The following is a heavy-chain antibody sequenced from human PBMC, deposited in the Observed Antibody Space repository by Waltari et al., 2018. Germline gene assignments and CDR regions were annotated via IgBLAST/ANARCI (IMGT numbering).Heavy chain of an antibody. D-gene: IGHD2-21*01. V-gene: IGHV1-69*08. Sequence: QVQLVQSGAGVKKPGSSVKVSCKASGGTFSSYAISWVRPAPGQGLEWMGRIIPIFGTANYAQKFQGRVTITADKSTSTAYMELSSLRSEDTAVYYCAAGVCGGDCPRLFQHWGQGTLVTVSS. J-gene: IGHJ1*01. CDR3: AAGVCGGDCPRLFQH. CDR2: IIPIFGTA. CDR1: GGTFSSYA.